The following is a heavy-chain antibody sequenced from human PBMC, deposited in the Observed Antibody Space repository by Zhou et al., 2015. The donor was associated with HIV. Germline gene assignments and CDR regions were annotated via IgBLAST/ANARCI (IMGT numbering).Heavy chain of an antibody. J-gene: IGHJ4*02. D-gene: IGHD3-10*01. V-gene: IGHV3-33*01. Sequence: QVHLVESGGGVVQPGGSLTLSCAASGFTFGLFGMHWVRRAPGKGLEWVAGIWHDGTNAHYADFVKGRFTISRDNSNNTLFLQMRSLRAEDTAVYFCARDLGVPYYFDYWGQGTLVASPQ. CDR2: IWHDGTNA. CDR1: GFTFGLFG. CDR3: ARDLGVPYYFDY.